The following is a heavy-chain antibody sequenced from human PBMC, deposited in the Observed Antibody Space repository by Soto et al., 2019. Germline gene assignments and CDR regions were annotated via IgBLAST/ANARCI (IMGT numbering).Heavy chain of an antibody. Sequence: EVELLESGGGLVQPGGSLRLSCAASGFTFTSYAMSWVRQAPGKGLEWVSGISGSAGNTYYADSVKGRFTISSDNSKNTVYLQMNGLRVEDTAVYYCANQYTRSPSGDCWGQGTLVTVSS. J-gene: IGHJ4*02. D-gene: IGHD6-6*01. CDR1: GFTFTSYA. CDR3: ANQYTRSPSGDC. V-gene: IGHV3-23*01. CDR2: ISGSAGNT.